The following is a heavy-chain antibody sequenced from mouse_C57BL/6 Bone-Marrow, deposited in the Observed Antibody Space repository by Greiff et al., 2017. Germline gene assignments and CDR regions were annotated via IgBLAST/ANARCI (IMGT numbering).Heavy chain of an antibody. V-gene: IGHV5-6*01. CDR2: ISSGGSYT. CDR1: VFTFSSYG. J-gene: IGHJ2*01. Sequence: EVQVVESGGDLVKPGGSLILSCAASVFTFSSYGMSWVRQTPDKRLEWVATISSGGSYTYYPDSVKGRFTISRDNAKNTLYLQMSSLKSEDTAMYYCARHEDYWGQGTTLTVSS. CDR3: ARHEDY.